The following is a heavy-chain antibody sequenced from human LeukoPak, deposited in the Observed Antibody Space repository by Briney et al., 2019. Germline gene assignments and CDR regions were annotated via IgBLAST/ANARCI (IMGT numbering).Heavy chain of an antibody. CDR3: ARSADSSGYFREITLYYFDY. D-gene: IGHD3-22*01. V-gene: IGHV4-59*01. CDR1: GGSISSYY. Sequence: SETLSLTCTVSGGSISSYYWSWIRQPPGKGLEWIGYIYYSGSTNYNPSLKSRVTISVDTSKNQFSLKLSSVTAADTAVYYCARSADSSGYFREITLYYFDYWGQGTLVTVSS. CDR2: IYYSGST. J-gene: IGHJ4*02.